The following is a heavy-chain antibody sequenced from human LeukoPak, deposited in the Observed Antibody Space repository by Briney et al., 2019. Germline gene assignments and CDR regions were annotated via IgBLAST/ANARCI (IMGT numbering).Heavy chain of an antibody. CDR2: INHSGST. J-gene: IGHJ5*02. CDR3: AARLWFGELSANWFDP. Sequence: SETLSLTCAGYGGSFSDYYWSWLRQPPGKGLDWIGEINHSGSTNYNPSLRSRITISVDTSKNQFSLKLSSVTAADTAVYYCAARLWFGELSANWFDPWGQGTLVTVSS. D-gene: IGHD3-10*01. V-gene: IGHV4-34*01. CDR1: GGSFSDYY.